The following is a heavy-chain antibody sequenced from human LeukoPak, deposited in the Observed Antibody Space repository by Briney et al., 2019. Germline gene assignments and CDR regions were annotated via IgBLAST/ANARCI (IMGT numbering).Heavy chain of an antibody. CDR3: ARVEPSGDAGDY. J-gene: IGHJ4*02. V-gene: IGHV4-30-2*01. CDR1: GGSISSGGYS. Sequence: PSETLSLTCAVSGGSISSGGYSWSWIRQPPGKGLEWIGYIYHSGSTYYNPSLKSRVTISVDRSKNQFSLKLSSVTAADTAVYYCARVEPSGDAGDYWGQGTLVTVSS. D-gene: IGHD1-26*01. CDR2: IYHSGST.